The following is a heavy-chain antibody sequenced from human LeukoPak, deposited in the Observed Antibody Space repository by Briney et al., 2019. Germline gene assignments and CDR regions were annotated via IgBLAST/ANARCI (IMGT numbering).Heavy chain of an antibody. D-gene: IGHD6-13*01. J-gene: IGHJ4*02. V-gene: IGHV4-34*01. Sequence: PSETLSLTCAVYGGSFSGYYWSWIRQRPGKGLEWIGEINHSGSTNYNPSLKSRVTISVDTSKNQFSLRLSSVTAADTAVYYCARLAAALNFDYWGQGTLVTVSS. CDR2: INHSGST. CDR1: GGSFSGYY. CDR3: ARLAAALNFDY.